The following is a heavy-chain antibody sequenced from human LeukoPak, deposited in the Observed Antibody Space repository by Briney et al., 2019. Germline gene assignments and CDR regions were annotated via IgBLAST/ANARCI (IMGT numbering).Heavy chain of an antibody. CDR1: GLTFSSYG. V-gene: IGHV3-33*01. D-gene: IGHD7-27*01. CDR2: IWYDGSNK. CDR3: ARVWGSRWYFDL. Sequence: GGSLRLSCAASGLTFSSYGMHWVRQAPGKGLEWVAVIWYDGSNKYYADSVKGRFTISRDNSKNTLYLQMNSLRAEDTAVYYCARVWGSRWYFDLWGRGTLVTVSS. J-gene: IGHJ2*01.